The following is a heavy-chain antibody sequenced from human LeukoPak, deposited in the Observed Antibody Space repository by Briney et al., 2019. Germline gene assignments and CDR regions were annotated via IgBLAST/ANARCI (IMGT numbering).Heavy chain of an antibody. V-gene: IGHV1-46*01. Sequence: ASVKVSFKASGYTFTSYYMHWVRQATGQGLEWMGIINPSGGSTSYAQKFQGRVTMTRDTSTSTGYRELSSLRSEDTAVYYCARSQYNWFDPWGQGTLVTVSS. CDR1: GYTFTSYY. J-gene: IGHJ5*02. CDR3: ARSQYNWFDP. CDR2: INPSGGST.